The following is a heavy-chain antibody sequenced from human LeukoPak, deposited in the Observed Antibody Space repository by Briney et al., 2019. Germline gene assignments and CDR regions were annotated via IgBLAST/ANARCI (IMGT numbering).Heavy chain of an antibody. CDR3: ARGLAGPTT. CDR1: GFTFSSYS. CDR2: INSISDYT. V-gene: IGHV3-21*01. Sequence: GGSLRLSCVGSGFTFSSYSMNWVRQTPGKGLEWVSSINSISDYTHYADSVKGRFTIFRDNAKNSLYLQMNSLRAEDTAVYYCARGLAGPTTWGQGTLVTVSS. J-gene: IGHJ5*02. D-gene: IGHD5-12*01.